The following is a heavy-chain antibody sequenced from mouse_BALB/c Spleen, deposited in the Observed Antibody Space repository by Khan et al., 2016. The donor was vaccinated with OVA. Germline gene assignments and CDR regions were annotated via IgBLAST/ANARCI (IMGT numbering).Heavy chain of an antibody. CDR1: GYSITSGYG. V-gene: IGHV3-2*02. CDR2: ISYSGST. CDR3: ARTARIKY. J-gene: IGHJ2*01. Sequence: VQLQQSGPGLVKPSQSLSLTCTVTGYSITSGYGWNWIRQFPGNKLEWMGYISYSGSTNYNPSIKSRISITRDTSKNQFFLQLHSVTTEDTATYYFARTARIKYWGQGTTLTVSS. D-gene: IGHD1-2*01.